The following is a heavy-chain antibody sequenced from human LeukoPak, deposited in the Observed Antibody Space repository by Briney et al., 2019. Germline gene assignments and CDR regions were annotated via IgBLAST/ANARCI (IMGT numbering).Heavy chain of an antibody. D-gene: IGHD6-13*01. Sequence: GRSLRLSCAASGFTFSSYGMHWVRQAPGKGLEWVAVIWYDGSNKYYADSVKGRFTISRDNSKNTLYLQMNSLRAEDTAVYYCARARTAAGTRQIDYWGQGTLVTVSS. CDR2: IWYDGSNK. CDR3: ARARTAAGTRQIDY. J-gene: IGHJ4*02. V-gene: IGHV3-33*01. CDR1: GFTFSSYG.